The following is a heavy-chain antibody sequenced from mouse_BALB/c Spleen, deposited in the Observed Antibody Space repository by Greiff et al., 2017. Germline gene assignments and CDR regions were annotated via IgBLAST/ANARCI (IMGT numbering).Heavy chain of an antibody. D-gene: IGHD2-4*01. CDR1: GYAFSSYW. Sequence: QVHVKQSGAELVRPGSSVKISCKASGYAFSSYWMNWVKQRPGQGLEWIGQIYPGDGDTNYNGKFKGKATLTADKSSSTAYMQLSSLTSEDSAVYFCARGGLRLNYFDYWGQGTTLTVSS. V-gene: IGHV1-80*01. CDR2: IYPGDGDT. J-gene: IGHJ2*01. CDR3: ARGGLRLNYFDY.